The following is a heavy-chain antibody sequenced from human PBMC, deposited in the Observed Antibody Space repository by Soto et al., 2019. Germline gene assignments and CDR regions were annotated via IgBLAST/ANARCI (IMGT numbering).Heavy chain of an antibody. J-gene: IGHJ3*02. V-gene: IGHV5-51*01. CDR3: AAGYSTGLDAFDI. Sequence: ESLKISCKGSGYNFANFWIGWVRQMPGKGLEWMGMIFPGDSDTKNSPSLEGQITMSVDKSDSSAYLQWRSLKASDTAIYYCAAGYSTGLDAFDIWGQGTMVTVSS. CDR2: IFPGDSDT. D-gene: IGHD2-8*02. CDR1: GYNFANFW.